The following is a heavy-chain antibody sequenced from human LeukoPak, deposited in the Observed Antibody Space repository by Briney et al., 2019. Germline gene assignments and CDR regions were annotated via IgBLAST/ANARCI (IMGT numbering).Heavy chain of an antibody. J-gene: IGHJ6*03. Sequence: ARGSLRLSCAASGFTFSSYGMHWVRQAPGKGLEWVAFIRYDGSNKYYADSVKGRFTISRDNSKNTLYLQMNSLRAEDTAVYYCARDRVATIRYYYYYMDVWGKGTTVTVSS. CDR3: ARDRVATIRYYYYYMDV. CDR2: IRYDGSNK. D-gene: IGHD5-12*01. CDR1: GFTFSSYG. V-gene: IGHV3-30*02.